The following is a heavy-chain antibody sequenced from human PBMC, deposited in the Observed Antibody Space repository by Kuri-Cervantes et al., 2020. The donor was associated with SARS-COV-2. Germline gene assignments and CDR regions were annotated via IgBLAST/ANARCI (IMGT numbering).Heavy chain of an antibody. CDR3: ARGMQQWPFDY. CDR1: GGSFSGYQ. D-gene: IGHD6-19*01. Sequence: LRLSCAVFGGSFSGYQWGWIRQHPEKGLEWIGYIYYSGGTYYNPSLKSRVSMSVDTSKSQFSLNLSSVTAADTAVYHCARGMQQWPFDYWGQGTLGTVSS. J-gene: IGHJ4*02. CDR2: IYYSGGT. V-gene: IGHV4-31*02.